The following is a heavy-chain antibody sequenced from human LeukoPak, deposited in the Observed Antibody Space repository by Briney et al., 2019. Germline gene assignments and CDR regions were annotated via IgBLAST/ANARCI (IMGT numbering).Heavy chain of an antibody. V-gene: IGHV1-8*01. J-gene: IGHJ6*02. Sequence: ASVKVSCKASGYTVTSYDINWVRHATGQGLEWMGWMNPNSGNTGYAQKFQGRVTMTRNTSISTAYMELSSLRSEDTAVYYCARMCSGGSCYSGMDVWGQGTTVTVSS. D-gene: IGHD2-15*01. CDR2: MNPNSGNT. CDR1: GYTVTSYD. CDR3: ARMCSGGSCYSGMDV.